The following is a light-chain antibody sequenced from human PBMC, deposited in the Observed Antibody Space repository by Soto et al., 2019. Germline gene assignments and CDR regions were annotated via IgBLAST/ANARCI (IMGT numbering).Light chain of an antibody. CDR2: WAS. J-gene: IGKJ1*01. Sequence: DIILIPHPPSPAASLTGGTTTNSKSARQGLYRSNNNNYLAWYQQKPGQPPRLLIYWASTLQTGVPSRFSGSGSGTDFTLTISSLEAEDVAVYYCQQHYSRPETFGQGTKVDIK. CDR1: RQGLYRSNNNNY. V-gene: IGKV4-1*01. CDR3: QQHYSRPET.